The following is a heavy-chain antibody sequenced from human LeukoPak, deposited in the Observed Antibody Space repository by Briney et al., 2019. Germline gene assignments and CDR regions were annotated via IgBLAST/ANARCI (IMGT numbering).Heavy chain of an antibody. CDR2: IGSSSSYT. CDR3: TKGTIWLPFDY. J-gene: IGHJ4*02. CDR1: GFTFSSYS. V-gene: IGHV3-21*04. Sequence: GGSLRLSCAASGFTFSSYSMNWVRQAPGKGLEWVSTIGSSSSYTYYADSVKGRFTISRDNSKNTLYLQMNSLRAEDTAVYYCTKGTIWLPFDYWGQGTLVTVSS. D-gene: IGHD5-18*01.